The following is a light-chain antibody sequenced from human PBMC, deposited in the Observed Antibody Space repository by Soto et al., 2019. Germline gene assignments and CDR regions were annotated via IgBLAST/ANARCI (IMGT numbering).Light chain of an antibody. CDR3: LSYPDTAYV. Sequence: QSVLTQPPSASGSPGQSVTISCAGTSSDVGGYNYVSWYQQYPGKVPKLMIYEVSERPSGVPDRFSGSKSGNTAFLTVSGLQAEDEADYYCLSYPDTAYVFGTGTKLTVL. V-gene: IGLV2-8*01. CDR1: SSDVGGYNY. J-gene: IGLJ1*01. CDR2: EVS.